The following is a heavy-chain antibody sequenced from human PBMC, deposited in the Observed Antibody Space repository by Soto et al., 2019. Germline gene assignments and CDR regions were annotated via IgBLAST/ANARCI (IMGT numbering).Heavy chain of an antibody. Sequence: TGGFLRLSCAASGFTFSNAWMSWVRQAPGKGLEWVGRIKSKTDGGTTDYAAPVKGRFTISRDDSKNTLYLQMNSLKTEDTAVYYCTTDAVDTAMASFYYYYMDVWGKGTTVTVS. D-gene: IGHD5-18*01. CDR2: IKSKTDGGTT. J-gene: IGHJ6*03. CDR1: GFTFSNAW. V-gene: IGHV3-15*01. CDR3: TTDAVDTAMASFYYYYMDV.